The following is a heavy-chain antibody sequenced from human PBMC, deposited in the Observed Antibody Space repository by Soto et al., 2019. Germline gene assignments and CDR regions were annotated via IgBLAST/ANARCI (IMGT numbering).Heavy chain of an antibody. D-gene: IGHD7-27*01. V-gene: IGHV6-1*01. J-gene: IGHJ6*03. CDR3: AREASLNWGILLNDYYYMDV. Sequence: QSQTLSLTCAISGDSVSSNSAAWNWIRQSPSRGLEWLGRTYYRSKWYNDYAVSVKSRITINPDTSKNQFSLQLNSVTPEDTAVYYCAREASLNWGILLNDYYYMDVWGKGTTVTVSS. CDR1: GDSVSSNSAA. CDR2: TYYRSKWYN.